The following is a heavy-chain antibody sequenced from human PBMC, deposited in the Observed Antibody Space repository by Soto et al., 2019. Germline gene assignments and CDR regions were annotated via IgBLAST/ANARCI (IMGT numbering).Heavy chain of an antibody. V-gene: IGHV1-69*06. CDR2: LIPIFGTA. CDR1: GGTFSTYS. Sequence: QVQLVQSGAEVKKPGSSVKVSCKTSGGTFSTYSIVWVRQAPGEGLEWMGGLIPIFGTANYAQKFQDRVTITADKSTNTAFMELSSLKSADTAMYYCASSSGNNYGVGTNYYFDYWGQGTLVTVSS. CDR3: ASSSGNNYGVGTNYYFDY. D-gene: IGHD1-26*01. J-gene: IGHJ4*02.